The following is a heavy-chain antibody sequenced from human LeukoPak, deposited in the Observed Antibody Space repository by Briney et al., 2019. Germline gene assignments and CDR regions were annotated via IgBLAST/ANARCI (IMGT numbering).Heavy chain of an antibody. V-gene: IGHV3-30*04. D-gene: IGHD2-15*01. Sequence: GGSLRLSCAASGFTFSSYAMHWVRQAPGKGLEWVAVISYDGSNKYYADSVKGRFTISRDNSKNTLYLQMNSLRAEDTAVYYCARGDVSCSGGSCYPSYFDYWGQGTLVTVSS. CDR1: GFTFSSYA. CDR3: ARGDVSCSGGSCYPSYFDY. CDR2: ISYDGSNK. J-gene: IGHJ4*02.